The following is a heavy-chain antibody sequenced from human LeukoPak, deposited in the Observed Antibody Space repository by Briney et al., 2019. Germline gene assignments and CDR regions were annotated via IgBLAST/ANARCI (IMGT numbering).Heavy chain of an antibody. V-gene: IGHV3-30-3*01. J-gene: IGHJ3*02. CDR2: ISYDGSNK. CDR1: GFTFSSYA. D-gene: IGHD6-19*01. CDR3: ARGAVAGTWPGAFDI. Sequence: GGSLRLSCAASGFTFSSYAMHWVRQAPGKGPEWVAVISYDGSNKYYTDSVKGRFTISRDNSKNTLYLQMNSLRAEDTAVYYCARGAVAGTWPGAFDIWGQGTMVTVSS.